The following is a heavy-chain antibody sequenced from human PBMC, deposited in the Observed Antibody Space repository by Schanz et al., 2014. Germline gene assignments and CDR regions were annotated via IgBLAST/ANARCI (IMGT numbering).Heavy chain of an antibody. Sequence: EVQLVESGGGLIHPGGSLRLSCAVSGFTVSTNYMTWVRQAPGKGLECVSSIYINSGSTNYADSVKGRFTTSRDNSKNTMYLQMNSLRVEDTAVYYCARDPNSVNEIDYWGQGTLVTVSS. V-gene: IGHV3-53*01. J-gene: IGHJ4*02. D-gene: IGHD5-12*01. CDR3: ARDPNSVNEIDY. CDR2: IYINSGST. CDR1: GFTVSTNY.